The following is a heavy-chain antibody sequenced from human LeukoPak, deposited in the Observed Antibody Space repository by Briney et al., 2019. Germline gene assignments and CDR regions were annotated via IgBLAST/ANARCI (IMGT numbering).Heavy chain of an antibody. CDR3: ARGGLVGYDSSGYYGY. V-gene: IGHV1-69*05. J-gene: IGHJ4*01. D-gene: IGHD3-22*01. CDR1: GGTFSSYA. CDR2: IIPIFGTA. Sequence: SVKVSCKASGGTFSSYAISWVRQAPGQGLEWMGGIIPIFGTANYAQKFQGRVTITTDESTSTAYMELSSLRSEDTAVYYCARGGLVGYDSSGYYGYWGHGTLVTVSS.